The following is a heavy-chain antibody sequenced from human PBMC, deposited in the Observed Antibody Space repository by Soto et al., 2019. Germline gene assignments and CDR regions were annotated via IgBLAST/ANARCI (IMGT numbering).Heavy chain of an antibody. CDR3: AKPHLERLGAGWGDFDI. D-gene: IGHD1-1*01. Sequence: EVQLVESGGGLVQPGRSLRLSCAASGFTFDDYAMHWVRQAPGKGLEWVSGISWNSGSIGYADSVKGRFTNSRDNAKNSLYLNMKSLRAEDTALYYCAKPHLERLGAGWGDFDIWGQGTMVTVSS. V-gene: IGHV3-9*01. CDR1: GFTFDDYA. J-gene: IGHJ3*02. CDR2: ISWNSGSI.